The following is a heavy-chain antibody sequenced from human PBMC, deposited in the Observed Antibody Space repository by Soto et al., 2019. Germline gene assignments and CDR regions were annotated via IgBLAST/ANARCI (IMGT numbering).Heavy chain of an antibody. V-gene: IGHV3-23*01. D-gene: IGHD3-10*01. CDR3: AKDRMVRGITGYYYGMDV. Sequence: EVQLLESGGGLVQPGGSLTLSCAASAFTFTTHAMSWVRQAPGKGLEWVSGIGDSGGSTYYADSVKGRFTISRDSSKNTLYLQMKSLRAEDTAVYYCAKDRMVRGITGYYYGMDVWGQGTTVIVSS. J-gene: IGHJ6*02. CDR1: AFTFTTHA. CDR2: IGDSGGST.